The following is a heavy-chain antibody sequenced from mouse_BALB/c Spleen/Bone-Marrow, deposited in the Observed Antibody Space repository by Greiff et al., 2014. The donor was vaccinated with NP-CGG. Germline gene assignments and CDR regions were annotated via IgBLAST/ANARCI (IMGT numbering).Heavy chain of an antibody. CDR2: ISNGGGST. CDR1: GFTFSSYT. CDR3: ARHGGSRGYYFDY. D-gene: IGHD1-1*01. V-gene: IGHV5-12-2*01. J-gene: IGHJ2*01. Sequence: EVQGVESGGGLVQPGGSLKLSCAASGFTFSSYTMSWVRQTPEKRLEWVAYISNGGGSTYYPDTVKGRFTISRDNAKNTLYLQMSSLKSEDTAMYYCARHGGSRGYYFDYWGRGTTLTVSS.